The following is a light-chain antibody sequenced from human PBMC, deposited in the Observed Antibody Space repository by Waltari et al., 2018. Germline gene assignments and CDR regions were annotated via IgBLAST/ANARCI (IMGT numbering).Light chain of an antibody. Sequence: EVLMTQSPATRSVSPGERATLSCRASQSISRNLAWYQQKPGQAPRLLIYGASTRAPGIPARFSGSGSGTEFTLSISSLQSEDFAVYYCQQYNNWRTFGQGTKLEIK. CDR2: GAS. CDR3: QQYNNWRT. J-gene: IGKJ2*01. V-gene: IGKV3-15*01. CDR1: QSISRN.